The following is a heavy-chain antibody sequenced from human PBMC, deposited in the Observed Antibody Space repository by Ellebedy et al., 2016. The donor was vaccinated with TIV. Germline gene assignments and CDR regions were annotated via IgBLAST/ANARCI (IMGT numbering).Heavy chain of an antibody. Sequence: SVKVSCKASGGTFSSYAISWVRQAPGQGLEWMGGIIPIFGTANYAQKFQGRVTLTADESTSTAYMELSSLRSEDTAVYYCARVTDTAMATLDYWGQGTLVTVSS. CDR2: IIPIFGTA. V-gene: IGHV1-69*13. CDR3: ARVTDTAMATLDY. CDR1: GGTFSSYA. D-gene: IGHD5-18*01. J-gene: IGHJ4*02.